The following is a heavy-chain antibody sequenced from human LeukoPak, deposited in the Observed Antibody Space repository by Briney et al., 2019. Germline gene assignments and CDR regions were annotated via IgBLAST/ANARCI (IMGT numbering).Heavy chain of an antibody. CDR2: TRNSSVI. V-gene: IGHV3-69-1*01. Sequence: PGGSLRLSCVASGFTLSDYNMNWVRQAPGKGLEWISSTRNSSVIFYGDSVKGRFSVSRDNAKSSLYLQMNSLRVEDTAMYYCARGDGISHWGQGTLVTVSS. D-gene: IGHD3-9*01. CDR3: ARGDGISH. CDR1: GFTLSDYN. J-gene: IGHJ4*02.